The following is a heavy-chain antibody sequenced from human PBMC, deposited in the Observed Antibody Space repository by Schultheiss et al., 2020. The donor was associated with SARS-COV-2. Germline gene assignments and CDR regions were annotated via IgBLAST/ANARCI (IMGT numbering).Heavy chain of an antibody. D-gene: IGHD3-3*01. V-gene: IGHV3-49*03. CDR2: IRSKAYGGTT. CDR1: GFTFGDYA. Sequence: GGSLRLSCTASGFTFGDYAMSWFRQAPGKGLEWVGFIRSKAYGGTTEYAASVKGRFTISRDDSKSIAYLQMNSLKTEDTAVYYCARIPGVYDFWSGYFVWGQGTLVTVSS. CDR3: ARIPGVYDFWSGYFV. J-gene: IGHJ4*02.